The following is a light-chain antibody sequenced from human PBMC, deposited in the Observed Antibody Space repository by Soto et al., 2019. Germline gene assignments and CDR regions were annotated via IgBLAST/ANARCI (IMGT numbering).Light chain of an antibody. CDR3: QQYGSSPIT. Sequence: EIVLTQSPGTLSLSAGESATLLCRASQFVSSRNLAWYQQKPGQAPRLLIYGASSRATRIPDRFSGSGSGTDFTLTITPLEPEDFAVYFCQQYGSSPITFGQGTRLYIK. V-gene: IGKV3-20*01. J-gene: IGKJ5*01. CDR1: QFVSSRN. CDR2: GAS.